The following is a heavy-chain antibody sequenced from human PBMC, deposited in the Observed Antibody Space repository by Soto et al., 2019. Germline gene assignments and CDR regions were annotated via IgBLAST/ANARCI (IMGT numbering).Heavy chain of an antibody. J-gene: IGHJ3*02. V-gene: IGHV1-69*12. CDR3: ATLPGEGVGGRGTAVGACDM. Sequence: QVQLVQSGAEVKKPGSSVKVSCKASGGTFSNYVLNWVRQAPGQGLEWMGGIIPIFGPTTYAQKFQGRVTITAEDSTSTAYMELTSLRSEDTAVYFCATLPGEGVGGRGTAVGACDMWGQGTMLTVSS. D-gene: IGHD1-26*01. CDR1: GGTFSNYV. CDR2: IIPIFGPT.